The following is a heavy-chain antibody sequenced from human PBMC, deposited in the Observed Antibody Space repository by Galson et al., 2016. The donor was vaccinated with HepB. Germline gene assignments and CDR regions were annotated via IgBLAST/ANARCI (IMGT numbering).Heavy chain of an antibody. Sequence: PALVKPTQTLTLTCTFSGFSLSTIGVGVAWIRQPPGKAPEWLAHIFWDDNKRYSPSLKSRVTITKDTSKDQVVLTMTNMDPVDTATYYCAHILAYCSTDSCPYNWFDPWGQGTLVTVSS. J-gene: IGHJ5*02. D-gene: IGHD2-2*01. CDR3: AHILAYCSTDSCPYNWFDP. CDR1: GFSLSTIGVG. V-gene: IGHV2-5*02. CDR2: IFWDDNK.